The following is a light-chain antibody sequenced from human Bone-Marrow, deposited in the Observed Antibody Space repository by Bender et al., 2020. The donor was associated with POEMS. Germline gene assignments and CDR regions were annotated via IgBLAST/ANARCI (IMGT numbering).Light chain of an antibody. CDR2: KDS. Sequence: SYELTQPPSVSVSPGQTASITCSGDVLAKKYARWFQQKPGQAPVLVIYKDSERPSGIPERFSGSSSGTTVTLTISGAQVEDEADYYCYSAADNNVVFGGGTKLTVL. CDR3: YSAADNNVV. J-gene: IGLJ2*01. CDR1: VLAKKY. V-gene: IGLV3-27*01.